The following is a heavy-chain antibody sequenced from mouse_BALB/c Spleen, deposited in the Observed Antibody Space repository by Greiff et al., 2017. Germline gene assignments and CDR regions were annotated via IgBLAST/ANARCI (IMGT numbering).Heavy chain of an antibody. J-gene: IGHJ2*01. Sequence: EVQLVESGGGLVKPGGSLKLSCAASGFAFSSYDMSWVRQTPEKRLEWVAYISSGGGSTYYPDTVKGRFTISRDNAKNTLYLQMSSLKSEDTAMYYCARHTGLYYGLDYWGQGTTLTVSS. V-gene: IGHV5-12-1*01. CDR2: ISSGGGST. CDR1: GFAFSSYD. CDR3: ARHTGLYYGLDY. D-gene: IGHD2-1*01.